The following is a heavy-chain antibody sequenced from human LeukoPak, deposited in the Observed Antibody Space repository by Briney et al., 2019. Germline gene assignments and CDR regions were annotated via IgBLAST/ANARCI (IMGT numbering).Heavy chain of an antibody. CDR1: GFTFSSYW. D-gene: IGHD4-17*01. CDR2: INSDGSST. J-gene: IGHJ1*01. V-gene: IGHV3-74*01. Sequence: GGSLRLSCAASGFTFSSYWMHWVRQAPGKGLVWVSRINSDGSSTSYADSVKGRFTISRDNAKNTLYLQMNSLRAEDTAVYYCVKEIYGDSTGGRFQHWGQGTLVTVSS. CDR3: VKEIYGDSTGGRFQH.